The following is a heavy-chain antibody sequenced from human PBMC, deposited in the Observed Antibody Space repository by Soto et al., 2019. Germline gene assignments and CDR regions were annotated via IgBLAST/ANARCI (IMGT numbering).Heavy chain of an antibody. CDR2: IYYSGST. CDR3: ARGVGYCSSTSCRGLRNDY. J-gene: IGHJ4*02. Sequence: PSETLSLTCTVSGGSISSYHWSWIRQPPGKGLEWIGYIYYSGSTNYNPSLKSRVTISVDTSKNQFSLKLSSVTAADTAVYYCARGVGYCSSTSCRGLRNDYWGQGTLVTVSS. D-gene: IGHD2-2*01. CDR1: GGSISSYH. V-gene: IGHV4-59*01.